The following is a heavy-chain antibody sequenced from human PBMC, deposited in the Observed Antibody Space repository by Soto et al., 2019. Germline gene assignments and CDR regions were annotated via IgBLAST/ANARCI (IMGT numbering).Heavy chain of an antibody. CDR2: FTGGHGKT. D-gene: IGHD1-1*01. CDR1: GFSIPDYG. V-gene: IGHV3-23*01. J-gene: IGHJ4*02. Sequence: EVQLLESGGGSVQPGGSLKLSCGVSGFSIPDYGVTWVRQPPGKGLEWVSGFTGGHGKTFYADSVRRRLTLDREDSRNTVYLQMDSLRVEDTSVYYCTRWNGVGDSWGQGTLVTVAS. CDR3: TRWNGVGDS.